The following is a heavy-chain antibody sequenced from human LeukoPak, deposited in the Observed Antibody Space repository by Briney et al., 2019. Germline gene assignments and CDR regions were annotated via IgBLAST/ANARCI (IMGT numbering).Heavy chain of an antibody. CDR2: IYYSGST. V-gene: IGHV4-39*01. Sequence: SETLSLTCTVSGGSISSRSYYWGWIRQPPGKGLEWIGSIYYSGSTYHNPSLKSRGTMSVDTSKNQLSLKLSSVTAADTAVYYCARQVGGSGYPYYFDYWGQGTLVTVSS. J-gene: IGHJ4*02. D-gene: IGHD3-22*01. CDR1: GGSISSRSYY. CDR3: ARQVGGSGYPYYFDY.